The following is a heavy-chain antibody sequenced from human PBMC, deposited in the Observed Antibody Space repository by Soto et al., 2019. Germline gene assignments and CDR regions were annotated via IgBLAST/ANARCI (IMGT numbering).Heavy chain of an antibody. CDR1: GFTFSNTW. CDR2: INSDGTTT. V-gene: IGHV3-74*01. J-gene: IGHJ6*02. CDR3: ATDGSYAQHV. D-gene: IGHD2-2*01. Sequence: GGSLRLSCAASGFTFSNTWMHWVRQAPGKGLVWVSHINSDGTTTTYADSVRGRFTISRDNAKNTVHLQMNSLRAEDTAVYYCATDGSYAQHVWGQGTTVTVSS.